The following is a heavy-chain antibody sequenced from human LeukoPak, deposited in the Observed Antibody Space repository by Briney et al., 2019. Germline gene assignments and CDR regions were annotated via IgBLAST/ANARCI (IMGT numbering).Heavy chain of an antibody. V-gene: IGHV3-48*01. D-gene: IGHD6-6*01. J-gene: IGHJ5*02. CDR1: GFTLSLYG. Sequence: PGGSLRLSCAVSGFTLSLYGLIWVRQAPGKGLEWISHISASSSGIFYADSVKGRFITSRDNTRSSLYLQMNSLRAEDTAVYYCVGDRSSVRLPVGPRVQGTLVTVSS. CDR2: ISASSSGI. CDR3: VGDRSSVRLPVGP.